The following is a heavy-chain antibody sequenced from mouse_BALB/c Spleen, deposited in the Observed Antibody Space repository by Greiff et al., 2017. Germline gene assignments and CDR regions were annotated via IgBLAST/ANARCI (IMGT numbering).Heavy chain of an antibody. Sequence: VQLKESGGGLVKPGGSLKLSCAASGFTFSSYAMSWVRQTPEKRLEWVASISSGGSTYYPDSVKGRFTISRDNARNILYLQMSSLRSEDTAMYYCARPYGNSEAWFAYWGQGTLVTVSA. V-gene: IGHV5-6-5*01. J-gene: IGHJ3*01. CDR1: GFTFSSYA. CDR2: ISSGGST. CDR3: ARPYGNSEAWFAY. D-gene: IGHD2-1*01.